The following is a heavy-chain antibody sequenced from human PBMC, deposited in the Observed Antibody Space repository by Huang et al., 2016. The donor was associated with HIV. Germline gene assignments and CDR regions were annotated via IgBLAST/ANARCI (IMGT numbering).Heavy chain of an antibody. J-gene: IGHJ4*02. CDR3: ARDRSTRADD. D-gene: IGHD2-2*01. Sequence: DSVKGRFTISRDNAKNSLFLQMNSLRVEDTAVYFCARDRSTRADDWGQGTLVTVSS. V-gene: IGHV3-48*01.